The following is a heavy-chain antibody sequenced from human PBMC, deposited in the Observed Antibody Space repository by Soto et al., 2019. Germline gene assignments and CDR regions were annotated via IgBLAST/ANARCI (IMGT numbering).Heavy chain of an antibody. V-gene: IGHV1-69*13. Sequence: SVKVSCKASGCTFSSYAISWVRQAPGQGLEWMGGIIPIFGTANYAQKFQVRVTITADESTTTAYMELSSLRSEDTAVYYCASSEYSSSLYSYGMDVWGQGTTVTVSS. CDR2: IIPIFGTA. J-gene: IGHJ6*02. CDR3: ASSEYSSSLYSYGMDV. CDR1: GCTFSSYA. D-gene: IGHD6-6*01.